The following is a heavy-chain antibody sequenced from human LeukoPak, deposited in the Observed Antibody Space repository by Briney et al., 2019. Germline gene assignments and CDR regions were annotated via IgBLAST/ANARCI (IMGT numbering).Heavy chain of an antibody. CDR3: ARTPYSSSWYFGY. CDR2: IYSGGST. V-gene: IGHV3-53*01. D-gene: IGHD6-13*01. Sequence: GGSLRLSCAASGFTVSSNYMSWVRQAPGKGLEWVSVIYSGGSTYYADSVKGRFTISRDNSKNTLYLQMNSLRAEDTAVYYCARTPYSSSWYFGYWGQGTLVTVSS. J-gene: IGHJ4*02. CDR1: GFTVSSNY.